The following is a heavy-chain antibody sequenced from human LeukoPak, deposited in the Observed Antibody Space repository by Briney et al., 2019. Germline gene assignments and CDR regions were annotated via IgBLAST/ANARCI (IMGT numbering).Heavy chain of an antibody. J-gene: IGHJ4*02. CDR3: ARAPHITMTIDY. V-gene: IGHV3-21*01. CDR2: ISSSSSYI. Sequence: GGSLRLSCAASGFTFSSYSMNWVRQAPGKGLEWVSSISSSSSYIYYADSVKGRFTISRDNAKNSLYLQMNSLRAEDTAVYYCARAPHITMTIDYWGQGTLVTVSS. D-gene: IGHD3-22*01. CDR1: GFTFSSYS.